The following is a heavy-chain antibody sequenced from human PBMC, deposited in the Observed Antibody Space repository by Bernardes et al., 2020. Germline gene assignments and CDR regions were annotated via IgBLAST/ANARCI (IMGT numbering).Heavy chain of an antibody. Sequence: ASVKVSCKASGYTFTSYDINWVRQATGQGLEWMGWMNPNSGNTGYAQKFQGRVTMTRNTSISTAYMELSSLRSEDTAVYYCARGDHITIFGVVIIRAGMDVWGQGTTVTVSS. CDR2: MNPNSGNT. CDR3: ARGDHITIFGVVIIRAGMDV. J-gene: IGHJ6*02. CDR1: GYTFTSYD. D-gene: IGHD3-3*01. V-gene: IGHV1-8*01.